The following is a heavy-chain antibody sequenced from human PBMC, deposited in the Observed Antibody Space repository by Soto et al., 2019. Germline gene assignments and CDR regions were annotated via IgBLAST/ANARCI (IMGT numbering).Heavy chain of an antibody. D-gene: IGHD1-7*01. Sequence: QVQLVQSGTEVKKPGASVKVSCKAFGYTFSNYDINWVRQAPGQGLEWMGWMNPNSGNTGFARQFQGRITLTRDSSTSTAYMELSGLRSDDTAVYFCAKEPLGPANYVESWGQGTLVAVSS. J-gene: IGHJ1*01. CDR3: AKEPLGPANYVES. CDR2: MNPNSGNT. V-gene: IGHV1-8*01. CDR1: GYTFSNYD.